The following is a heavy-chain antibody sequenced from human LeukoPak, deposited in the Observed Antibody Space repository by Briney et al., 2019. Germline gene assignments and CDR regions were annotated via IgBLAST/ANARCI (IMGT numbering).Heavy chain of an antibody. CDR3: ARGYCSSTSCYADY. CDR2: INPNSGGT. J-gene: IGHJ4*02. Sequence: ASVKVSCKASGYTFTGYYMHWVRQAPGHGLEWIGWINPNSGGTNYAQKFQGRVTMTRDTSISTAYMELSRLRSDDTAVYYCARGYCSSTSCYADYWGQGTLVTVSS. D-gene: IGHD2-2*01. V-gene: IGHV1-2*02. CDR1: GYTFTGYY.